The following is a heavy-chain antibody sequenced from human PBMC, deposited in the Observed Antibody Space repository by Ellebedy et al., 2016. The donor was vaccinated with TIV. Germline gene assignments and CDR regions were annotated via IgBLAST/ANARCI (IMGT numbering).Heavy chain of an antibody. CDR2: IKQDGSEK. CDR3: AIRGRY. J-gene: IGHJ4*02. D-gene: IGHD3-10*01. V-gene: IGHV3-7*03. Sequence: ESLKISCAASGFTFTTYWMSWVRQAPGKGLEWVANIKQDGSEKYYVDSVKGRFTISRDNAKNSLYLQMNSLRAEDTAVYYCAIRGRYWGQGTLVTVSS. CDR1: GFTFTTYW.